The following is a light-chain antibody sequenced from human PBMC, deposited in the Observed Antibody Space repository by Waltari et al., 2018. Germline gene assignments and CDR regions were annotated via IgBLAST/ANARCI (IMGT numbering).Light chain of an antibody. J-gene: IGKJ1*01. CDR2: EAS. V-gene: IGKV1-9*01. CDR3: QQFHDYPWT. CDR1: QGVSTY. Sequence: DIQLTQSPSSLSASVGDTITITCRASQGVSTYLAWLQQKPGRAPKVLIFEASTLQSGVPSRFSGRGSGTDFTLTISSLQPEDFATYYCQQFHDYPWTFGQGTKVEIK.